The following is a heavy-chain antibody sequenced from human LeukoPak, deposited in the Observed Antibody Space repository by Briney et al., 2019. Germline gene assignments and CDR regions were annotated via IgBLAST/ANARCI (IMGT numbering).Heavy chain of an antibody. Sequence: GGSLRLSCAASGFTFSRYSMTWVRQAPGKGLEWVSSFTSMSRTIYYADSVKGRFTISRDNAKNSLYLQMNSLRVEDTAFYYFAKDRFFYDSGSKANWGQGTLVTVSS. CDR3: AKDRFFYDSGSKAN. J-gene: IGHJ4*02. CDR2: FTSMSRTI. CDR1: GFTFSRYS. D-gene: IGHD3-22*01. V-gene: IGHV3-21*04.